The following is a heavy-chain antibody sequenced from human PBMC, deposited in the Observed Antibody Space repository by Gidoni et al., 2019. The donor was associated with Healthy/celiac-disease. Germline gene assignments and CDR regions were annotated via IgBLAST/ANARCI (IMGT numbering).Heavy chain of an antibody. CDR1: GGTFRSYA. V-gene: IGHV1-69*01. D-gene: IGHD5-12*01. Sequence: QVQLVQSGAEVKKPGVSVTVVCKASGGTFRSYASSWVRQAPGQGLEWMGGIIPIFGTASYAQKFQGGVTITADESTSTAYMELSSLRSEDTAVYYCASLEMATTKVRNYYYYGMDVWGQGTTVTVSS. CDR2: IIPIFGTA. J-gene: IGHJ6*02. CDR3: ASLEMATTKVRNYYYYGMDV.